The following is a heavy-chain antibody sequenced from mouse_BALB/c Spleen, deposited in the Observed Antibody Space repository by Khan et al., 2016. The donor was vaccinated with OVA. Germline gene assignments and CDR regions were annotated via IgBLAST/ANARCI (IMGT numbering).Heavy chain of an antibody. J-gene: IGHJ2*01. V-gene: IGHV14-3*02. Sequence: VQLKESGAELVKPGASVKLSCTPSGFNIKDTYMHWVKQRPEQGLEWIGRIDPANGNANYDPKFQGKATITADTSSNTAYLQLSSLTSEDTAVYYCAPYGNYFDYWGQGTTLTVSS. CDR1: GFNIKDTY. CDR3: APYGNYFDY. D-gene: IGHD2-10*02. CDR2: IDPANGNA.